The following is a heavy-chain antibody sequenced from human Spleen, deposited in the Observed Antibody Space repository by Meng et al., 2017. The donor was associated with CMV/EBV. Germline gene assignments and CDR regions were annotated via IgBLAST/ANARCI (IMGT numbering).Heavy chain of an antibody. Sequence: GGSLRLSCAASGFTFSDYTMNWVRQAPGKGLEWVSSISPSSNYIYYADSLKGRFTISRDNAKNSLYLQMNSLRVEDTAVYYCARDAYSSSSYFDCWGQGTLVTVSS. D-gene: IGHD6-6*01. J-gene: IGHJ4*02. V-gene: IGHV3-21*01. CDR2: ISPSSNYI. CDR1: GFTFSDYT. CDR3: ARDAYSSSSYFDC.